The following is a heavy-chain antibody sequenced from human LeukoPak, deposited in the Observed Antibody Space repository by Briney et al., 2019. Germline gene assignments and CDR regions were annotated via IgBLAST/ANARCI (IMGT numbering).Heavy chain of an antibody. D-gene: IGHD3-10*01. V-gene: IGHV4-59*01. Sequence: SETLSLTCTVSGGSISTYYWSWIRQPPGKGLEWIGYISYSGSTNYNPSLKSRVTISLDTSKNQFALKLSSVTAADTAVYYCARSIIETGSKFDYWGQGTLVTVSS. J-gene: IGHJ4*02. CDR3: ARSIIETGSKFDY. CDR2: ISYSGST. CDR1: GGSISTYY.